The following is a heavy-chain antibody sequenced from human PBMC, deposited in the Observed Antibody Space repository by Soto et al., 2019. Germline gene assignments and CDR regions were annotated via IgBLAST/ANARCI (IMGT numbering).Heavy chain of an antibody. CDR2: ISAYNGNT. CDR1: GYTFTSYG. V-gene: IGHV1-18*01. D-gene: IGHD5-12*01. Sequence: GASVKVSCKASGYTFTSYGISWVRQAPGQGLEWMGWISAYNGNTNYAQKLQGRVTMTTDTSTSTAYMELRSLRSDDTAVYYCARVSGVATTDWFDPWGQGTLVTVSS. CDR3: ARVSGVATTDWFDP. J-gene: IGHJ5*02.